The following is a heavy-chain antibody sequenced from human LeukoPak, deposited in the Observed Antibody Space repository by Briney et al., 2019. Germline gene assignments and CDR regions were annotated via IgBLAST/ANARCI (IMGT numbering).Heavy chain of an antibody. CDR2: IHPGDTDT. CDR1: GYSFTTYW. J-gene: IGHJ4*02. V-gene: IGHV5-51*01. D-gene: IGHD5-18*01. CDR3: ARGRNTSMDPFDY. Sequence: GESLKISCKGSGYSFTTYWIGWVRQMPGKCLEWMGIIHPGDTDTRYSPSFQGQVTISADKSISTAYLQWSSLKASDTAMYYCARGRNTSMDPFDYWGQGTLVTVSS.